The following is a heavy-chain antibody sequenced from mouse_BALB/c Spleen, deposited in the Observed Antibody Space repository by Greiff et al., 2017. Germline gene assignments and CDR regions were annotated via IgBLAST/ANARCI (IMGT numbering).Heavy chain of an antibody. D-gene: IGHD1-2*01. J-gene: IGHJ3*01. CDR1: GFTFSSFG. Sequence: DVQLVESGGGLVQPGGSRKLSCAASGFTFSSFGMHWVRQAPEKGLEWVAYISSGSSTIYYADTVKGRFTISRDNPKNTLFLQMTSLRSEDTAMYYCARRTTATGFAYWGQGTLVTVSA. V-gene: IGHV5-17*02. CDR2: ISSGSSTI. CDR3: ARRTTATGFAY.